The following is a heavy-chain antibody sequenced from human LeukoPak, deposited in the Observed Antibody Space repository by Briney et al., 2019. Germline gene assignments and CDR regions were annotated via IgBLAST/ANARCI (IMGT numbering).Heavy chain of an antibody. J-gene: IGHJ4*02. CDR3: ARGVSQWEPLQPFDY. CDR2: INTNTGNP. CDR1: GFTFTSSA. V-gene: IGHV7-4-1*02. Sequence: ASVKVSCKASGFTFTSSAVNWVRQAPGQGLEWMGWINTNTGNPTYAQGFTGRFVFSLDTSVSTAYLQISSLKAEDTAVYYCARGVSQWEPLQPFDYWGQGTLVTVSS. D-gene: IGHD1-26*01.